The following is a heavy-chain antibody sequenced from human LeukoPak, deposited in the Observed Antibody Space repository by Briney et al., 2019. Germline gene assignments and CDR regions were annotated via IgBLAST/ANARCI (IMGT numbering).Heavy chain of an antibody. CDR2: IYTSGST. J-gene: IGHJ4*02. D-gene: IGHD6-13*01. CDR1: GGSISSYY. Sequence: SETLSLTCTVSGGSISSYYWSWIRQPAGKGLEWIGRIYTSGSTNYNPSLKSRVTISVDTSKNQFSLKLSSVTAADTAVYYCARGDSSSWYALYFDYWGQGTLVTVSS. V-gene: IGHV4-4*07. CDR3: ARGDSSSWYALYFDY.